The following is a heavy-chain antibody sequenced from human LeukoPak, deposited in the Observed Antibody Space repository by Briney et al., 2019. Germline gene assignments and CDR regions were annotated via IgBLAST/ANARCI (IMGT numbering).Heavy chain of an antibody. V-gene: IGHV4-59*08. CDR1: GGSISSYY. CDR3: VRQLGYTNTYIWFHP. J-gene: IGHJ5*02. Sequence: SGTLSLTCTVSGGSISSYYWTWIRQPPGKGLEWIGYIYYTGSTDYNPSLKGRVTISADTSKMQFSLHLSSVTAADTATYYCVRQLGYTNTYIWFHPWGQGILVTVSS. D-gene: IGHD3-10*01. CDR2: IYYTGST.